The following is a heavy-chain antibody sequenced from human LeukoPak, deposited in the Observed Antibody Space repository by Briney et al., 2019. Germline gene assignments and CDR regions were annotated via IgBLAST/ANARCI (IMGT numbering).Heavy chain of an antibody. CDR2: ISGSGSDT. CDR3: AAQDYCSSTSCRRAFHI. Sequence: GGSLRLSCAASGFTFSRYGMHWVRQAPGKGLEWVSTISGSGSDTYYADSVKGRFTISRDNSKNTLYLQMNSLRAEDTAVYYCAAQDYCSSTSCRRAFHIWGQGTMVTVSS. D-gene: IGHD2-2*01. J-gene: IGHJ3*02. CDR1: GFTFSRYG. V-gene: IGHV3-23*01.